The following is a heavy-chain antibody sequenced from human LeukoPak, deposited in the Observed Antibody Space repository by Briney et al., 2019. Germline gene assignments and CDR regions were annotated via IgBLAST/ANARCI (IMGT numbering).Heavy chain of an antibody. J-gene: IGHJ4*02. Sequence: GGSLRLSCAASGFTFSSYAMSWVRQAPGKGLEWVSAISGSGGSTYYADSVKGRFTISRDNSKNTLYLQMNSLRAEDTAVYYCAKDAEQWLVGSHFDYWGQGTLVTVPS. D-gene: IGHD6-19*01. V-gene: IGHV3-23*01. CDR1: GFTFSSYA. CDR3: AKDAEQWLVGSHFDY. CDR2: ISGSGGST.